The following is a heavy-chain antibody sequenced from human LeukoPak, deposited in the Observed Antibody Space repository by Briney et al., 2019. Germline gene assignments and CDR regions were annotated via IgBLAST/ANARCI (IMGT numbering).Heavy chain of an antibody. CDR1: GGSISSYY. J-gene: IGHJ6*03. CDR2: IYYSGST. D-gene: IGHD2-2*01. V-gene: IGHV4-59*08. CDR3: ARMEYCSSTSCFRDYYYYMDV. Sequence: PSETLSLTCTVSGGSISSYYWSWIRQPPGKGLEWIGYIYYSGSTNYNPSLKSRVTISVDTSKNQFSLTLSSVTAADTAVYYCARMEYCSSTSCFRDYYYYMDVWGKGTTVTVSS.